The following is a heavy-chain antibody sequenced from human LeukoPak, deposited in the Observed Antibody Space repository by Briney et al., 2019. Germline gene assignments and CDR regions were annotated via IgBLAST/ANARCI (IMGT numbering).Heavy chain of an antibody. CDR2: INHSGST. CDR3: ARGDNQGY. Sequence: PSETLSLTCAVYGGSFSGYYWSWIRQPPGKGLEWIGEINHSGSTNYNPSLKSRVTISVDTSKNQFSLKLSSVTAADTAVYYCARGDNQGYWGQGTLVTVSS. CDR1: GGSFSGYY. D-gene: IGHD1-1*01. J-gene: IGHJ4*02. V-gene: IGHV4-34*01.